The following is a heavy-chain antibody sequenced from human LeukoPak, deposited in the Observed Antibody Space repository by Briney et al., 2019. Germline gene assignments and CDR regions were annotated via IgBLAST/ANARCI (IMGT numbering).Heavy chain of an antibody. CDR2: IYTSGST. V-gene: IGHV4-61*02. Sequence: SETLSLTCTVSGGSISSGSYYWRWIRQPAGKGLEWIGRIYTSGSTNYNPSLKSRVTISVDTSKNQFSLKLSSVTAADTAVYYCAREDYGDYPPHYYYYYMDVWGKGTTVTVSS. D-gene: IGHD4-17*01. CDR1: GGSISSGSYY. J-gene: IGHJ6*03. CDR3: AREDYGDYPPHYYYYYMDV.